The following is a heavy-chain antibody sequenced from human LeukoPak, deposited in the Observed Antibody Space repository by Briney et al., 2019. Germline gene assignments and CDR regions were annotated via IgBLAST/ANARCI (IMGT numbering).Heavy chain of an antibody. D-gene: IGHD2/OR15-2a*01. V-gene: IGHV1-46*01. Sequence: ASVKVSCKASGYTFTSYYMHWVRQAPGRGLEWMGIINPSGGSTSYAQKFQGRVTMTRDTSTSTVYMELRSLRSDDTAVYYCARDNKMNNWFDPWGQGTLVTVSS. CDR1: GYTFTSYY. J-gene: IGHJ5*02. CDR3: ARDNKMNNWFDP. CDR2: INPSGGST.